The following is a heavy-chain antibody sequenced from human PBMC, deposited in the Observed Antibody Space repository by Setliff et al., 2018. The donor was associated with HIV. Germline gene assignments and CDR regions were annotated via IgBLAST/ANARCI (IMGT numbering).Heavy chain of an antibody. CDR1: GFSLSTSGVG. CDR3: AHTRGVSSGYYYNDAFDV. Sequence: SGPTLVNPTQTLTLTCTFSGFSLSTSGVGVGWIRQPPGKALERLALIYWDDDKRFRPSLRTRLTISRDTSKNQVILTMTNMDPVDTATYFCAHTRGVSSGYYYNDAFDVWGQGTAVTVSS. J-gene: IGHJ3*01. CDR2: IYWDDDK. D-gene: IGHD3-22*01. V-gene: IGHV2-5*02.